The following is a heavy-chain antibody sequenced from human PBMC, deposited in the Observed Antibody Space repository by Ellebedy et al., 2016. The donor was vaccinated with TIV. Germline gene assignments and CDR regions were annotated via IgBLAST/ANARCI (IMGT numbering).Heavy chain of an antibody. Sequence: SETLSLTCTVSGDSISRSSYYWGWIRQPPGKGLEWIGSIYHTGCTDYNPSLKSRVSISADTSKNQFSLRLSSVTAADTAVYYCARWFGELLYVRWFDPWGQGTLVTVSS. CDR3: ARWFGELLYVRWFDP. D-gene: IGHD3-10*01. J-gene: IGHJ5*02. CDR1: GDSISRSSYY. CDR2: IYHTGCT. V-gene: IGHV4-39*01.